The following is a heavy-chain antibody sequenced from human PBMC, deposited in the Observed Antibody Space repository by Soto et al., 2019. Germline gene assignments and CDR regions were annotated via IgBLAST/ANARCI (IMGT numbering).Heavy chain of an antibody. CDR2: INHSGST. CDR1: GGSFSGYY. V-gene: IGHV4-34*01. J-gene: IGHJ6*02. CDR3: ARVAAAGTVVFRKYYYYYGMDV. D-gene: IGHD6-13*01. Sequence: SETLSLTCAVYGGSFSGYYWSWIRQPPGKGLGWIGEINHSGSTNYNPSLKSRVTISVDTSKNQFSLKLSSVTAADTAVYYCARVAAAGTVVFRKYYYYYGMDVWGQGTTVTVYS.